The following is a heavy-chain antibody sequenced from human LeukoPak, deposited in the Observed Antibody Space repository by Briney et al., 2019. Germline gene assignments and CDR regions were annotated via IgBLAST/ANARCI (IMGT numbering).Heavy chain of an antibody. V-gene: IGHV4-4*07. Sequence: SETLSLTCTVSGGSISSYYWSWIRQPAGKGLEWIGRIYTSGSTNYNPSLTSRVTMSVDTSKNQFSLKLSSVTAADTAVYYCAREGYDGYCSSTSCYAGLGYWGQGTLVTVSS. CDR2: IYTSGST. CDR1: GGSISSYY. CDR3: AREGYDGYCSSTSCYAGLGY. J-gene: IGHJ4*02. D-gene: IGHD2-2*03.